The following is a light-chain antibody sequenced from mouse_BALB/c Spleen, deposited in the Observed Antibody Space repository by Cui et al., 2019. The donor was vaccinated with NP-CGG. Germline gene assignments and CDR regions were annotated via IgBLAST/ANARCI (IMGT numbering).Light chain of an antibody. Sequence: QAVVTQESALTTSPGERVTLTCRSSTGAVTTSNYPNWVQEKPDHLFTGLIGGTNNRAPGVPARFSGSLIGDKAALTITGAQTEDEAIYFCALWYSNHWVFGGGTKLTVL. CDR3: ALWYSNHWV. J-gene: IGLJ1*01. V-gene: IGLV1*01. CDR1: TGAVTTSNY. CDR2: GTN.